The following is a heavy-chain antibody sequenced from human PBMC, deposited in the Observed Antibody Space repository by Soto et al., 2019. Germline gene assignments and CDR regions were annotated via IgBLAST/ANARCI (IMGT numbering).Heavy chain of an antibody. J-gene: IGHJ5*02. CDR2: INHSGST. V-gene: IGHV4-34*01. Sequence: KASETLSLTCAVYGGSFSGYYWSWIRQPPGKGLEWIGEINHSGSTNYNPSLKSRVTISVDTSKNQFSLKLSSVTAADTAVYYCARGEAAADWFDPWGQGTMVTVYS. CDR1: GGSFSGYY. D-gene: IGHD6-13*01. CDR3: ARGEAAADWFDP.